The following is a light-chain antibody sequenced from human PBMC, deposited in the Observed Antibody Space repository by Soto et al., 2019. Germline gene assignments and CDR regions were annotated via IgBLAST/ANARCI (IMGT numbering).Light chain of an antibody. J-gene: IGLJ1*01. CDR1: SRDVGRFNF. CDR3: SSYTGSRDFYV. V-gene: IGLV2-8*01. Sequence: QSLLTQPPPPSGSPGQSVTISCPGTSRDVGRFNFVSWYQQHPGKAPRLLIYEVTKRPSGVPDRFSGSKSGNAASLTVSGLQAEDEADYFCSSYTGSRDFYVFGTGTKVTVL. CDR2: EVT.